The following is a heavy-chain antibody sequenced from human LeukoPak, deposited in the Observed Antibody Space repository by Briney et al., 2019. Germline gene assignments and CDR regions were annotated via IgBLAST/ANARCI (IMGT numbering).Heavy chain of an antibody. CDR1: GGSISSGGYS. J-gene: IGHJ6*02. V-gene: IGHV4-30-2*02. D-gene: IGHD3-9*01. CDR2: IYHSGST. CDR3: AGTHPYYDILTGYYDYYYYGMDV. Sequence: SQTLSLTCAVSGGSISSGGYSWSWIRQPPGKGLEWIGYIYHSGSTYYNPSLKSRVTISVDTSKNQFSLKLSSVTAADTAVYYCAGTHPYYDILTGYYDYYYYGMDVWGQGTTVTVSS.